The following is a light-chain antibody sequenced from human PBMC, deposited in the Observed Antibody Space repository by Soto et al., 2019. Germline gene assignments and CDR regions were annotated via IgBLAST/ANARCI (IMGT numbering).Light chain of an antibody. J-gene: IGLJ2*01. V-gene: IGLV2-14*01. CDR2: EVR. Sequence: QSVLTQPASVSGSPGQSITISCTGTSNDIGYYNYVSWYQQHPAKAPKLMIYEVRNRPSGISNRFSGSKSGNTASLTISGLQAEDEADYYCSSYTPTSSVVFGGGTKLTVL. CDR3: SSYTPTSSVV. CDR1: SNDIGYYNY.